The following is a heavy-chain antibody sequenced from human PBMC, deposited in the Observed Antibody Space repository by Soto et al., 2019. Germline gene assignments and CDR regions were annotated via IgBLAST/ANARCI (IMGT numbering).Heavy chain of an antibody. CDR3: ARAPYRGANSRGALDM. Sequence: QVQLQESGPGLVKPSQTLSLTCTVSGDPISSGDYYWSWIRQPPGKGLEWIGYIYYSGTTYYNPSPKSRVTMSVDTSKNQFSLKLSSVTAADTAVYYCARAPYRGANSRGALDMWGQGTMVTVSS. CDR1: GDPISSGDYY. V-gene: IGHV4-30-4*01. J-gene: IGHJ3*02. D-gene: IGHD7-27*01. CDR2: IYYSGTT.